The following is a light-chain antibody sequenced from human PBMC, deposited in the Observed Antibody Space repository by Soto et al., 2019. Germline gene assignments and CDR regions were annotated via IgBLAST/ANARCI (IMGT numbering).Light chain of an antibody. V-gene: IGLV2-14*03. Sequence: QSALTQPASVSGSPGQSITISCTGTSSDVGRYKYVSWYQHHPGKAPKLMIYDVDNRPSGVSDRFSGSKSGNTASLTISGLQAEDEADYYCSSFTITNTLLIGGGTKVTVL. CDR1: SSDVGRYKY. CDR2: DVD. J-gene: IGLJ2*01. CDR3: SSFTITNTLL.